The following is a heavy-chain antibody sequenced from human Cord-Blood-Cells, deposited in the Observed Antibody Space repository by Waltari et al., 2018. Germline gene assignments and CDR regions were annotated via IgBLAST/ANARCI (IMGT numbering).Heavy chain of an antibody. J-gene: IGHJ4*02. V-gene: IGHV4-61*09. D-gene: IGHD5-12*01. Sequence: QVQLQESGPGLVKPSQTLSLTCTVSGGSISSGSYYWSWIRQPAGKGLEWIGYIYTSGSTNYNPSLKSRVTIAVATSKNQCSLKLSSVTAADTAVYYCARAVVATIDYWGQGTLVTVSS. CDR2: IYTSGST. CDR1: GGSISSGSYY. CDR3: ARAVVATIDY.